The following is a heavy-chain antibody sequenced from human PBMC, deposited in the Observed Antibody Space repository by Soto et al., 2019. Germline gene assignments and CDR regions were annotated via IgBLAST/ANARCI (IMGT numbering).Heavy chain of an antibody. Sequence: EVQLLESGGGLVQPGGSLRLSCAASGFSFSSYVMTWVRQAPGKGLEWVSDISGSDDDTYYADSVKGRFTIPRDNSNNTLFLQMNSLRAEDTAVYFCAKAGYSFFFDYWGQGTLVTVSS. V-gene: IGHV3-23*01. CDR2: ISGSDDDT. J-gene: IGHJ4*02. CDR1: GFSFSSYV. CDR3: AKAGYSFFFDY. D-gene: IGHD5-18*01.